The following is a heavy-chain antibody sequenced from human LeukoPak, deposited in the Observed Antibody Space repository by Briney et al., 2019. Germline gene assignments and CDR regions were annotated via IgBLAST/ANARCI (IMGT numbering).Heavy chain of an antibody. CDR1: GFTFSSYA. Sequence: GGSLRLSCAASGFTFSSYAMHWVRQAPGKGVEWVAVISYDGSNKYYADSVKGRFTISRDNSKNTLYLQMNSLRAEDTAVYYCARDRWELLTGGAFDIWGQGTMVTVSS. D-gene: IGHD1-26*01. CDR3: ARDRWELLTGGAFDI. J-gene: IGHJ3*02. V-gene: IGHV3-30*04. CDR2: ISYDGSNK.